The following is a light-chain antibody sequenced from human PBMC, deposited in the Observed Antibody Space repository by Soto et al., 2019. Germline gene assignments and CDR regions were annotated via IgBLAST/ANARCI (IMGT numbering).Light chain of an antibody. Sequence: QSVLTQPASVSGSPGQSITISCTGTSSDVGGYNFVSWYQQHPGKAPKLMIYEVSNRPSGVSHRFSGSKSGNTASLTISGLQAEDEATYYCSSFTVSTTVVFGGGTKLTVL. J-gene: IGLJ2*01. CDR3: SSFTVSTTVV. CDR2: EVS. V-gene: IGLV2-14*01. CDR1: SSDVGGYNF.